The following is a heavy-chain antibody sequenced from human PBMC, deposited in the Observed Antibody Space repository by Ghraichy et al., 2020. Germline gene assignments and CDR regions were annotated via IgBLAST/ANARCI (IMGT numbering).Heavy chain of an antibody. J-gene: IGHJ4*02. CDR1: GFGFNAHW. V-gene: IGHV3-74*01. CDR2: IDSYGGKT. Sequence: GGSLRLSCVATGFGFNAHWMHWVRQVPVKGLVWVARIDSYGGKTDYADSVKGRFTVSRDNAGNTLYLQMNSLRVEDSAVYYCTRIVSGTYGNWGQGTLVTVS. D-gene: IGHD1-26*01. CDR3: TRIVSGTYGN.